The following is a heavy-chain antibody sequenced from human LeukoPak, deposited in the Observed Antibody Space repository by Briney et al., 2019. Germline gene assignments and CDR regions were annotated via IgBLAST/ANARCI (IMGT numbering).Heavy chain of an antibody. CDR3: ASDPTRGYYYYYMDV. CDR2: ISGSGGST. J-gene: IGHJ6*03. Sequence: GGSLRLSCAASGFTFGNYGMSWVRQAPGKGLEWVSAISGSGGSTYYADSVKGRFTISRDNSKNTLYLQMNSLRAEDTAVYYCASDPTRGYYYYYMDVWGKGTTVTISS. CDR1: GFTFGNYG. V-gene: IGHV3-23*01.